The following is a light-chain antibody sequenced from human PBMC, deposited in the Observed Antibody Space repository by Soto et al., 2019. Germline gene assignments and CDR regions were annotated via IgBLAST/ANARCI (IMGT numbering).Light chain of an antibody. CDR1: QSVSSRD. V-gene: IGKV3-20*01. J-gene: IGKJ2*01. CDR2: ATS. Sequence: EIVLTQSPGTLSLSPGERATLSCRASQSVSSRDLAWYQQKPGQAPRLLIYATSSRAAGIPDRFSGSASGTDFTLTISRLEPEDFAVYYCQQYDNSPGYTFGQGTKLEIK. CDR3: QQYDNSPGYT.